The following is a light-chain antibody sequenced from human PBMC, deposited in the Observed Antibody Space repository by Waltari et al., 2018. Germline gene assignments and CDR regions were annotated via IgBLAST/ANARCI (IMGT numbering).Light chain of an antibody. V-gene: IGKV4-1*01. J-gene: IGKJ3*01. CDR3: LQYYNNPFA. CDR2: WAS. CDR1: QSILYSSNNKNY. Sequence: DIVMTQSPDSLAVSLGERATINCRSSQSILYSSNNKNYLAWYQQKPGQPPKLLVYWASTRQSVVPDRFSGSGSGTDFTLTISSLQAEDVAVYYCLQYYNNPFAFGPGTKVDIK.